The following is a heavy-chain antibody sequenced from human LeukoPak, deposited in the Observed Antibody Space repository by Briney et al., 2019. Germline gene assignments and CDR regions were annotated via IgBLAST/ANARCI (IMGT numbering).Heavy chain of an antibody. V-gene: IGHV4-59*12. CDR3: ARERATVTTRNLDY. CDR1: GGSISSYY. J-gene: IGHJ4*02. CDR2: IYYSGST. D-gene: IGHD4-17*01. Sequence: SETLSLTCTVSGGSISSYYWSWIRQPPGKGLEWIGYIYYSGSTNYNPSLKSRVTISVDTSKNQFSLKLSSVTAADTAVYYCARERATVTTRNLDYWGKGTLVTVSS.